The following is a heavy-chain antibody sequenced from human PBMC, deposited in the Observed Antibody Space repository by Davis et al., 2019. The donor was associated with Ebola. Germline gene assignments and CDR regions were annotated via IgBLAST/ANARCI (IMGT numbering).Heavy chain of an antibody. D-gene: IGHD2-8*01. V-gene: IGHV3-74*01. J-gene: IGHJ6*03. CDR2: INSDGSTT. CDR1: GFTFSGYW. CDR3: ATRLECTKGECSGYYYMNV. Sequence: PGGSLRLSCAASGFTFSGYWMHWVRQAPGKGLVWVSHINSDGSTTNYADSVKGRFTISRDNAKNTLYLQMNSLRVEDTAVYYCATRLECTKGECSGYYYMNVWGKGTTVTVSS.